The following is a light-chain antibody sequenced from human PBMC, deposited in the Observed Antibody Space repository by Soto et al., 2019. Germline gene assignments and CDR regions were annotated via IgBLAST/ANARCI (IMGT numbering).Light chain of an antibody. V-gene: IGKV1-5*01. CDR1: QSISTW. Sequence: DIQMTQSPATLSASVGDRVTINCRASQSISTWLAWYQQKPGKAPKILIYDASSLESGVPSRFSGSGSGTEFTLTISSLQPDDFATYYCQQYNSYWTFGQGTKVDIK. J-gene: IGKJ1*01. CDR3: QQYNSYWT. CDR2: DAS.